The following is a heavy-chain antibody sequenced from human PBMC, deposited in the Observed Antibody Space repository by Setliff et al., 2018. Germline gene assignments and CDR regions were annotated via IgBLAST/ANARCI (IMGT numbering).Heavy chain of an antibody. Sequence: PGWSLRLSCAASGFTFSNYGMHWVRQAPGKGLEWVAVISYDGGKTYHADSVKGRFIIPRDNSENTLYLQMNSLRPEDTAVYYCAREVRPSFDDYWGQGTLVTVSS. CDR3: AREVRPSFDDY. J-gene: IGHJ4*02. D-gene: IGHD1-1*01. CDR1: GFTFSNYG. CDR2: ISYDGGKT. V-gene: IGHV3-30*03.